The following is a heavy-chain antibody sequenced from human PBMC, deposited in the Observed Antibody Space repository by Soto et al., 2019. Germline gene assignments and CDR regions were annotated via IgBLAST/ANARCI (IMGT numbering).Heavy chain of an antibody. V-gene: IGHV1-69*13. CDR2: IIPIFGTA. D-gene: IGHD2-2*02. CDR3: AREDPSLGYCSSTSCYMGGMDV. Sequence: ASVKVSCKASGGTFSSYAISWVRQAPGQGLEWMGGIIPIFGTANYAQKFQGRVTITADESTSTAYMELSSLRSEDTAVYYCAREDPSLGYCSSTSCYMGGMDVWGQGTTVTVS. CDR1: GGTFSSYA. J-gene: IGHJ6*02.